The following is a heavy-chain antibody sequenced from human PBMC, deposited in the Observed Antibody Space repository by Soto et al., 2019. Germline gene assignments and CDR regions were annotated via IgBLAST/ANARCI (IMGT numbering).Heavy chain of an antibody. V-gene: IGHV4-31*03. CDR2: IYYSGST. CDR3: ARAGTTKDYYDSSGWGAFDI. J-gene: IGHJ3*02. D-gene: IGHD3-22*01. Sequence: SETLSLTCTVSGGSISSGGYYWGWIRQHPGKGLEWIGYIYYSGSTYYNPSLKSRVTISVDTSKNQFSLKLSSVTAADTAVYYCARAGTTKDYYDSSGWGAFDIWGQGTMVTVSS. CDR1: GGSISSGGYY.